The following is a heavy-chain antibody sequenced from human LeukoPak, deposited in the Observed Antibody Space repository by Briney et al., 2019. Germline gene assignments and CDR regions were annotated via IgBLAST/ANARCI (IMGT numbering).Heavy chain of an antibody. V-gene: IGHV3-53*01. CDR1: GFTVSSNY. Sequence: PGGSLRLSCAASGFTVSSNYMNWVRQAPGRGPEWGSVIYKAGNTFYADSVKGRFTMSRDNSKNTLYLQMNSLRAEDTAVYYCARVLLDTNGDQYWYYDLWGRGTLVTVSS. J-gene: IGHJ2*01. CDR3: ARVLLDTNGDQYWYYDL. D-gene: IGHD2-8*01. CDR2: IYKAGNT.